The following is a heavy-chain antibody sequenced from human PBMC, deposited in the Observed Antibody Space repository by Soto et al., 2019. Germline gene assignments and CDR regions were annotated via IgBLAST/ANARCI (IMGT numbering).Heavy chain of an antibody. Sequence: GGALGVSCLASGFTFRNYNMNWVRQTPGKGLEWVSHISGTSVYIHYADSVKGRFTISRDNAKNSVYLQMDSLRVEDTAVYYCAREGALKPFSSWGQGALVTVSS. CDR2: ISGTSVYI. CDR1: GFTFRNYN. V-gene: IGHV3-21*01. CDR3: AREGALKPFSS. J-gene: IGHJ5*02.